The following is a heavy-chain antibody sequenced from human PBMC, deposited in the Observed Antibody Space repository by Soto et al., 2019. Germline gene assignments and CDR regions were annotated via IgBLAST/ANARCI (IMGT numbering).Heavy chain of an antibody. CDR2: ISGSGGST. V-gene: IGHV3-23*01. D-gene: IGHD3-22*01. CDR3: ATVGGYHYDSSGYLVY. Sequence: GGSLRLSCAASGFTFSSYAMSWVRQDPGKGLEWVSAISGSGGSTYYADSVKGRFTISRDNSKNTLYLQMNSPRAEDTAVYYCATVGGYHYDSSGYLVYWGQGTLVTVSS. CDR1: GFTFSSYA. J-gene: IGHJ4*02.